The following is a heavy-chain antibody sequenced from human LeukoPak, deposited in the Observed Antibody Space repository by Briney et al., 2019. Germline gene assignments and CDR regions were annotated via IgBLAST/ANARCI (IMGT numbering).Heavy chain of an antibody. D-gene: IGHD2-2*01. Sequence: SETLSLTCSVSGGSISSSSYYWGWIRQPPGKGLEWIGSIYYSGSTYYNPSLKSRVTISVDTSKNQFSLKLSSVTAADTAVYYCARAFSLEYCSSTSCYRPKIYYYYYYYMDVWGKGTTVTVSS. CDR3: ARAFSLEYCSSTSCYRPKIYYYYYYYMDV. CDR2: IYYSGST. CDR1: GGSISSSSYY. V-gene: IGHV4-39*01. J-gene: IGHJ6*03.